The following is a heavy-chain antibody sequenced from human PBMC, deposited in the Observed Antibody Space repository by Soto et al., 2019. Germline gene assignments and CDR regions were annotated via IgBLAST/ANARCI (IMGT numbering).Heavy chain of an antibody. Sequence: GGSLRLSCSASGFTFSMHSMHWVRQTPGKALEYVSAISSNGGSTYYADSVKGRFTISRDNSKNTLYLQMSSLRAEDTAVYYCVKEGYYYDSSGYYYGWFDPWGQGTLVTVSS. CDR1: GFTFSMHS. CDR2: ISSNGGST. D-gene: IGHD3-22*01. CDR3: VKEGYYYDSSGYYYGWFDP. J-gene: IGHJ5*02. V-gene: IGHV3-64D*06.